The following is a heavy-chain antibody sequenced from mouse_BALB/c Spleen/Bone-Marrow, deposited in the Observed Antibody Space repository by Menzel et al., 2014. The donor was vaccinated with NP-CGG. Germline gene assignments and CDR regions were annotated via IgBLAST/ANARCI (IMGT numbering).Heavy chain of an antibody. J-gene: IGHJ1*01. CDR1: GFTFTDYY. V-gene: IGHV7-3*02. CDR2: IRNKANGYTT. CDR3: ARETLMYFDG. Sequence: VQLPSSGGGLVQPGGSLRLSCATSGFTFTDYYMTWVRQPPGTALAWLGFIRNKANGYTTEYCASVKGRFTISRDNSQSILYLQMNTLRAKDRATYDCARETLMYFDGWGAGTTVTGPS.